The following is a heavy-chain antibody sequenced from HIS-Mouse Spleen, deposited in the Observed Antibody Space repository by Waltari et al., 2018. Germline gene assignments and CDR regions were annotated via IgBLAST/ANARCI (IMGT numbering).Heavy chain of an antibody. V-gene: IGHV3-33*06. J-gene: IGHJ4*02. Sequence: QVQLVESGGGVVKPGRSLRLPCAASGFPLRSYGRHWVRQAPGKGLEWVAVIWYDGSNKYYADSVKGRFTISRDNSKNTLYLQMNSLRAEDTAVYYCAKGGLMVYAIGDYWGQGTLVTVSS. CDR3: AKGGLMVYAIGDY. CDR2: IWYDGSNK. D-gene: IGHD2-8*01. CDR1: GFPLRSYG.